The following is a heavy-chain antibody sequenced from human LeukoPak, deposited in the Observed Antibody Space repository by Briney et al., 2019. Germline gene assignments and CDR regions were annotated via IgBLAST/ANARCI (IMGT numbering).Heavy chain of an antibody. CDR2: NRYDGSKT. Sequence: PGGSLRLSCAAAGFTFSGYGMHWVRQAPGKGLEWLAFNRYDGSKTAYAVSVKGRFTVSRDNSQNTLYVQLNGLRVEDTAIYYCAKVVWGSGSYQGFDYWGQGTLVTVSS. V-gene: IGHV3-30*02. CDR3: AKVVWGSGSYQGFDY. J-gene: IGHJ4*02. D-gene: IGHD3-10*01. CDR1: GFTFSGYG.